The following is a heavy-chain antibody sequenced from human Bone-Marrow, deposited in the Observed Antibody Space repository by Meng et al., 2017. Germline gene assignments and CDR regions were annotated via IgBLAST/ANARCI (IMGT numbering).Heavy chain of an antibody. D-gene: IGHD3-16*01. Sequence: SVKVSCKASGGTFSSYAISWVRQAPGQGLEWMGGIKPIFGTANYAQKFQGRVTITADKSTSTAYMELSSLRSEDTAVYYCARDPVGGAHYYYYGMDVWGQVTTVTVSS. V-gene: IGHV1-69*06. CDR1: GGTFSSYA. J-gene: IGHJ6*02. CDR2: IKPIFGTA. CDR3: ARDPVGGAHYYYYGMDV.